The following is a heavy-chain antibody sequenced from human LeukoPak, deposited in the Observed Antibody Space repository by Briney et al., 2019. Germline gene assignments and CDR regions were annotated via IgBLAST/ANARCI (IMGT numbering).Heavy chain of an antibody. CDR2: ISSNGGST. CDR1: GFTFSSYA. Sequence: GGSLRLSCAASGFTFSSYAMHWVRQAPGKGLEYVSAISSNGGSTYYANSVKGRFTISRDNSKNTLYLQMGSLRAEDMAVYYCARVMLTAYSSSWYDDMDVWGQGTTVTVSS. CDR3: ARVMLTAYSSSWYDDMDV. J-gene: IGHJ6*02. V-gene: IGHV3-64*01. D-gene: IGHD6-13*01.